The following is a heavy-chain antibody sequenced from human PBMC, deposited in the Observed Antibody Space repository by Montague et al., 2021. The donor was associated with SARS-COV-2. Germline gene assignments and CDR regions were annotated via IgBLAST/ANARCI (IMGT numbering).Heavy chain of an antibody. J-gene: IGHJ4*02. CDR2: IFYSGST. Sequence: SETLSLTCTVSGGSISSSSYYWGWIRQPPGKGLEWIGGIFYSGSTDYXXXLKSRVTISVDTSKNQFPLKLSSVTTADTAVYYCASMVRAQVYYFDYWGQGTLVTVSS. CDR3: ASMVRAQVYYFDY. V-gene: IGHV4-39*01. D-gene: IGHD3-10*01. CDR1: GGSISSSSYY.